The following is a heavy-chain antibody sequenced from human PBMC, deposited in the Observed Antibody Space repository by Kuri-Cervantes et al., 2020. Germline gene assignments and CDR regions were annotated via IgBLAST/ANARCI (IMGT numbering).Heavy chain of an antibody. CDR1: GYTFTSYY. Sequence: ASVKVSCKASGYTFTSYYMHWVRQAPGQGLEWMGIINPSGGSTSYAQKFQGRVTMTRDTSTSTVYMELSSLRSEDTAVYYCATRPGLVGQDYWGQGTLVTGAS. V-gene: IGHV1-46*01. J-gene: IGHJ4*02. CDR2: INPSGGST. D-gene: IGHD6-6*01. CDR3: ATRPGLVGQDY.